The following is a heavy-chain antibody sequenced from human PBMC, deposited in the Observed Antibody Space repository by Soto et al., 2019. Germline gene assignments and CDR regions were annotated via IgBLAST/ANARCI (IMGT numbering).Heavy chain of an antibody. J-gene: IGHJ4*02. D-gene: IGHD3-10*01. CDR3: ARGYYGSGSQYYFDY. Sequence: SETLSLTCAVSGGSISSSNWWSWVRQPPGKGLEWIGEIYHSGSTNYNPSLKSRVTISVDKSKNQFSLKLSSVTAADTAVYYCARGYYGSGSQYYFDYWGQGTLVTVSS. V-gene: IGHV4-4*02. CDR2: IYHSGST. CDR1: GGSISSSNW.